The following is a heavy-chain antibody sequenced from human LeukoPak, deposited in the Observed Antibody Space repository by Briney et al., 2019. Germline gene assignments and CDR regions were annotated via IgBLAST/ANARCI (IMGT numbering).Heavy chain of an antibody. Sequence: GGSLRLSCAASGFTFSSYWMSWVRQAPGKGREWVANIKQDGSEKYYVDSVKGRVTISRDNAKNSLYLQMNSLRAEDTAVYYCARDRSSWRTNAFDIWGQGTMVTVSS. J-gene: IGHJ3*02. CDR1: GFTFSSYW. D-gene: IGHD6-13*01. V-gene: IGHV3-7*01. CDR3: ARDRSSWRTNAFDI. CDR2: IKQDGSEK.